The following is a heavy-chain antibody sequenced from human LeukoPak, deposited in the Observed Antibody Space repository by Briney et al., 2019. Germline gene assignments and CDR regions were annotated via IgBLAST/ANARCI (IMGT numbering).Heavy chain of an antibody. Sequence: ASAKVSRKASGYTLTRDGTSWVRQAPGQGLEWMGWISAYIGKTNYAQKPQGRVTITTDTSTSTAYMELRSLRSDDTAVYYCARTGTGYYLPYWGQGTLVTVSS. CDR2: ISAYIGKT. CDR1: GYTLTRDG. CDR3: ARTGTGYYLPY. J-gene: IGHJ4*02. V-gene: IGHV1-18*01. D-gene: IGHD3/OR15-3a*01.